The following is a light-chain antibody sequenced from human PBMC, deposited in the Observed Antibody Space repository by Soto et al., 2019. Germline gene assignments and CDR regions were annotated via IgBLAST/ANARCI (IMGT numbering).Light chain of an antibody. CDR3: QQYKNWPPVT. J-gene: IGKJ5*01. CDR1: QSVNSN. CDR2: GAS. Sequence: EIVMTQSPATLSVSPGERATLSCRASQSVNSNLAWHQQKPGQAPRLLIYGASTRATGIPARFSGSGSGTEFTLTISSLQSEDFAVYFCQQYKNWPPVTFGQGTRLEIK. V-gene: IGKV3-15*01.